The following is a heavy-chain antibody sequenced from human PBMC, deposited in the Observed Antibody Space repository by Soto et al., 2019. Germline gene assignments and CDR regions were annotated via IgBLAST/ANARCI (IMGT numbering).Heavy chain of an antibody. D-gene: IGHD3-22*01. CDR1: GGTFSSYA. CDR2: IIPIFGTA. Sequence: GASVKVSCKASGGTFSSYAISWVRQAPGQGLEWMGGIIPIFGTANYAQKFQGRVTITADESTSTAYMELSSLRSEDTAVYYCARYPTYYYDSSGYLEHWGQGTLVTVSS. J-gene: IGHJ4*02. CDR3: ARYPTYYYDSSGYLEH. V-gene: IGHV1-69*13.